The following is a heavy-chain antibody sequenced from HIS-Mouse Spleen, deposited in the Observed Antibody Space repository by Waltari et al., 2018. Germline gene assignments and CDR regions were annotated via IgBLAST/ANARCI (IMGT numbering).Heavy chain of an antibody. Sequence: QLQLQESGPGLVKPSETLSLTCTVSGGSISSSSYYWGWIRQPPGKGLEGIGGIYYSGGTYYNPSLKGRVTISVDTSKSQFSLTLSSVTAADTAVYYCAREIPYSSSWYDWYFDLWGRGTLVTVSS. CDR2: IYYSGGT. V-gene: IGHV4-39*07. CDR1: GGSISSSSYY. CDR3: AREIPYSSSWYDWYFDL. D-gene: IGHD6-13*01. J-gene: IGHJ2*01.